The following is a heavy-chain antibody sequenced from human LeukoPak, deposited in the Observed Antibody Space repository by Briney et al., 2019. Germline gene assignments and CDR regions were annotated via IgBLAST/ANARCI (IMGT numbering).Heavy chain of an antibody. Sequence: GRSLRLSCAAAGFTFEDYAMHWYRQVPGKGLEWVSGISWNSDSIVYADSVKGRFTISRDNAKNSLFLQMNSLRAEDTAVYYCARDMGGDTGGNPAGGWGQGTLVTVSS. D-gene: IGHD2-8*02. J-gene: IGHJ4*02. CDR2: ISWNSDSI. CDR1: GFTFEDYA. V-gene: IGHV3-9*01. CDR3: ARDMGGDTGGNPAGG.